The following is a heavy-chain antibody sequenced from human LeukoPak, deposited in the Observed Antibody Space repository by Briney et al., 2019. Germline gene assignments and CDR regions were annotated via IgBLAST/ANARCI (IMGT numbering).Heavy chain of an antibody. CDR1: GFTFSFYA. CDR2: ISYDGSNK. Sequence: GGSLRLSCAASGFTFSFYAMSWVRQAPGKGLEWVAVISYDGSNKYYADSVKGRFTISRDNSKNTLYLQMNSLRAEDTAVYYCAKSGYSSSYYGMDVWGQGTTVTVSS. J-gene: IGHJ6*02. D-gene: IGHD6-6*01. V-gene: IGHV3-30*18. CDR3: AKSGYSSSYYGMDV.